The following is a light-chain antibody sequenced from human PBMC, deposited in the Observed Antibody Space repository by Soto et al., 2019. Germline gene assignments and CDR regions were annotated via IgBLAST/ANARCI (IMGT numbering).Light chain of an antibody. CDR2: GAS. CDR3: QQYGSSPRT. CDR1: QTVSSSS. V-gene: IGKV3-20*01. J-gene: IGKJ1*01. Sequence: DIVLTQSPGTLSLSPGERATLSCRASQTVSSSSLAWYQQKPGQAPRLLIFGASTRAAGFPDRFSGSGSGTDLTLTISRLEPEDFAVYYCQQYGSSPRTFGQGTKVDIK.